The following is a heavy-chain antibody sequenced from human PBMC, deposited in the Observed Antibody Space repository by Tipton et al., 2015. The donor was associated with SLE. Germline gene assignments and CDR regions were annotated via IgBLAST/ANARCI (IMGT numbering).Heavy chain of an antibody. J-gene: IGHJ5*02. CDR2: ISGNSVYI. CDR3: VRDDSSKDLDP. CDR1: GFTFSSYS. V-gene: IGHV3-21*01. Sequence: SLRLSCTASGFTFSSYSMNWVRQAPGKGLEYVSSISGNSVYIYYSDSVKGRFTISRDNAKNSLSLQMNSLRAEDTALYYCVRDDSSKDLDPWGQGSLVTVSS. D-gene: IGHD4-11*01.